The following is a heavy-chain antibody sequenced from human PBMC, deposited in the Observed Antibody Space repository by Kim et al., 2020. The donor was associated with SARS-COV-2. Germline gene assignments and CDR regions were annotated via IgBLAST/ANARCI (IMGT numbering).Heavy chain of an antibody. V-gene: IGHV2-70*11. CDR2: IDWDDDK. D-gene: IGHD2-2*01. CDR3: ARVRCYCSRTSCQAAYFDY. CDR1: GFSLSPSGMC. Sequence: SGPTLVQPTPTLTLTCTFSGFSLSPSGMCVSWIRQPPGKALEWLARIDWDDDKYYSTSLKTRLTISKDTSKNQVVLTMTNMDPVDTATYYCARVRCYCSRTSCQAAYFDYWGQGTLVTVSS. J-gene: IGHJ4*02.